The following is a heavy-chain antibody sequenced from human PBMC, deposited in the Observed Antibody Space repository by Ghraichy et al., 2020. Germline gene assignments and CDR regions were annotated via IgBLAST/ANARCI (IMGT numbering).Heavy chain of an antibody. D-gene: IGHD4-23*01. Sequence: GGSLRLSCAASGFTFSNYAMSWVRQAPGKGLEWVSTISGSGGSTYYADSVKGRFTISRDNSKNTLYLQMNSLRAEDTAIYYCTKDLDYGGTYWYFDLWGRGTLVTVSS. J-gene: IGHJ2*01. CDR2: ISGSGGST. CDR3: TKDLDYGGTYWYFDL. CDR1: GFTFSNYA. V-gene: IGHV3-23*01.